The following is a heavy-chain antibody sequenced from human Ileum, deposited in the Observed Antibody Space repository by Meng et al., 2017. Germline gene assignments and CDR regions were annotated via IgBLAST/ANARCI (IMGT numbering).Heavy chain of an antibody. CDR2: TYYRSRWYN. CDR1: GDSVSSDTGA. V-gene: IGHV6-1*01. CDR3: AGKDWGEGLDF. Sequence: HVQLQQSAPGLVKPSQTLSPTCAISGDSVSSDTGAWNWIRQSPSRGLEWLGRTYYRSRWYNNYAVSVKSRITINPDTSKNQFSLQLNSVTPDDTAVYYCAGKDWGEGLDFWDQGTLVTVSS. D-gene: IGHD7-27*01. J-gene: IGHJ4*02.